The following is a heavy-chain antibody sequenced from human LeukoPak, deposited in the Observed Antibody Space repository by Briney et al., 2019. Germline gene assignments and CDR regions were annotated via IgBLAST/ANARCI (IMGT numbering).Heavy chain of an antibody. D-gene: IGHD5-18*01. CDR2: INTSGST. CDR3: ARSRGITLVTRFDY. Sequence: PSETLSLTCTVSGGSISNYYWSWIRQPAGKGLEWIGRINTSGSTDYNPSLKSRVTMSVDTSKNQFSLNLRSLTAADTAVYYCARSRGITLVTRFDYWGQGTLVTVSS. V-gene: IGHV4-4*07. J-gene: IGHJ4*02. CDR1: GGSISNYY.